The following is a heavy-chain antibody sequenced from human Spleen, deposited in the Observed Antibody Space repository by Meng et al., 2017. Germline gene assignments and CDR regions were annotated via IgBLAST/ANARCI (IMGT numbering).Heavy chain of an antibody. V-gene: IGHV1-69*13. J-gene: IGHJ6*02. CDR2: IIPIFGTA. Sequence: SVKVSCKASGYTFTSYAISWVRQAPGQGLEWMGGIIPIFGTANYAQKFQGRVTITADESTSTAYMELSSLRSEDTAVYYCARVLRAPAAMGYYYYYGMDVWGQGTTVTVSS. D-gene: IGHD2-2*01. CDR1: GYTFTSYA. CDR3: ARVLRAPAAMGYYYYYGMDV.